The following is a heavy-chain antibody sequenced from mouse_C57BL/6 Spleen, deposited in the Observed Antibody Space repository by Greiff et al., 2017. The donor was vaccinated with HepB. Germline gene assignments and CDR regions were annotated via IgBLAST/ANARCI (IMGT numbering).Heavy chain of an antibody. CDR3: ARGVGVATWDAMDY. Sequence: QVQLQQSGPELVKPGASVKISCKASGYAFSSSWMNWVKQRPGKGLEWIGRIYPGDGDTNYNGKFKGKATLTADKSSSTAYMQLSSLTSEDSAVYFCARGVGVATWDAMDYWGQGTSVTVSS. CDR1: GYAFSSSW. J-gene: IGHJ4*01. V-gene: IGHV1-82*01. CDR2: IYPGDGDT. D-gene: IGHD1-1*01.